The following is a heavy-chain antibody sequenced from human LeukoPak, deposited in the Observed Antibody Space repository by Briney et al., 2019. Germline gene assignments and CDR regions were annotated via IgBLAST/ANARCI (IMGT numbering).Heavy chain of an antibody. CDR3: ARHAYHDDNSGYYFAY. D-gene: IGHD3-22*01. CDR2: YYPGDSDT. V-gene: IGHV5-51*01. Sequence: GGSPKILRWGSGYNLNTYWNGWGRQMSGEGLGWGGIYYPGDSDTKYSPSFQGQVTISADKSSSTAFLQWSSLKASDTAMYYCARHAYHDDNSGYYFAYWGQGTLVTVSS. J-gene: IGHJ4*02. CDR1: GYNLNTYW.